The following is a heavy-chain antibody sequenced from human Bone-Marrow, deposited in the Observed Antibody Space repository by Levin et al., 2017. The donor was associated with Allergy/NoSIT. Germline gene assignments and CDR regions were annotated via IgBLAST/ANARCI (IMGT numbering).Heavy chain of an antibody. CDR1: GFTFSSYW. J-gene: IGHJ4*02. Sequence: GGSLRLSCAASGFTFSSYWMSWVRQAPGKGLEWVANIKQDGSEKYYVDSVKGRFTISRDNAKNSLYLQMNSLRAEDTAVYYCAREGMEDYIWGSYRYHYFDYWGQGTLVTVSS. CDR3: AREGMEDYIWGSYRYHYFDY. D-gene: IGHD3-16*02. CDR2: IKQDGSEK. V-gene: IGHV3-7*03.